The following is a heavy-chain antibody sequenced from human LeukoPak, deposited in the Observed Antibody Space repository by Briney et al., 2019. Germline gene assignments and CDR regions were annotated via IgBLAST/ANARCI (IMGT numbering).Heavy chain of an antibody. V-gene: IGHV4-4*07. CDR3: ARGITSMVDYNWFDP. J-gene: IGHJ5*02. CDR1: GGSISIYY. D-gene: IGHD3-10*01. CDR2: INGSGST. Sequence: PSETLSLTCTVSGGSISIYYWHWIRQSAGKGPEWIGRINGSGSTRYSPSLQSRVTMSIDTSKNQFSLKLSSVTAADTAVYFCARGITSMVDYNWFDPWGQGILVTVSS.